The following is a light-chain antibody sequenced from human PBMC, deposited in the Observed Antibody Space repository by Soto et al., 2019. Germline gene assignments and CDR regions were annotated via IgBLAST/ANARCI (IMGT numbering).Light chain of an antibody. V-gene: IGLV3-1*01. CDR2: QHT. CDR3: QAWDSSIVV. CDR1: KLGNNF. Sequence: SYELTQPPSVSVSPGQTASIACSGDKLGNNFVSWYQQKPGQSPVLVIFQHTKRPSGISERFSGSTSGNTATLTISGTQLVDEADYYCQAWDSSIVVFGGGTQLTVL. J-gene: IGLJ2*01.